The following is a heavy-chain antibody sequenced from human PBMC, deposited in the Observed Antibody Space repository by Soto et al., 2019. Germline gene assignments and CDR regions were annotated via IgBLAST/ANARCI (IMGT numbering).Heavy chain of an antibody. V-gene: IGHV3-48*01. D-gene: IGHD1-26*01. Sequence: TGLPLRHSCAASGVTFSNYSINCVLQTQGKGLEWVSYISSSSSTIYYADSVKGRFTISRDNAKNSLYLQMNSLRAEDTAVYYCARDLYSGSINWFDTWGQGTLVTVYS. J-gene: IGHJ5*02. CDR2: ISSSSSTI. CDR1: GVTFSNYS. CDR3: ARDLYSGSINWFDT.